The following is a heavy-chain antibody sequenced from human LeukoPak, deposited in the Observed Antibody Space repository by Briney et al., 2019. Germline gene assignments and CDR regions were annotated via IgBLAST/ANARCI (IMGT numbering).Heavy chain of an antibody. CDR1: GFSFSTYY. D-gene: IGHD1-14*01. V-gene: IGHV3-21*01. CDR2: ISSGSTYI. CDR3: VRENHGSFDY. J-gene: IGHJ4*02. Sequence: GSLRLSCAASGFSFSTYYVNWVRQAPGKGLEWVACISSGSTYIFYADSVRGRFAVSRDNAKNSLYLQMNSLRADDTAVYYCVRENHGSFDYWGRGSLVTVSS.